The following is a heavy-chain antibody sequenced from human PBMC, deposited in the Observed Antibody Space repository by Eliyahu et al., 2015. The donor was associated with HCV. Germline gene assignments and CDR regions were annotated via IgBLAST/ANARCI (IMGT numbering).Heavy chain of an antibody. Sequence: EVQLLESGGGLTQPGGSLRLSCAASGFAFNPNAMGWVRQAPGKGLEWVSGISGSGGETYYAHSVRGRFTVSRDTSKRMMYLQMNSLRAEDTAVYFCAKARFNFNPPYSFDSWSQGTLVTVSS. V-gene: IGHV3-23*01. CDR3: AKARFNFNPPYSFDS. D-gene: IGHD3-16*01. CDR2: ISGSGGET. J-gene: IGHJ4*02. CDR1: GFAFNPNA.